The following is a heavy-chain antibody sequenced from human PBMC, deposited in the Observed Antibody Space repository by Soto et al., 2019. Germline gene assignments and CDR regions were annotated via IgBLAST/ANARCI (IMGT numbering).Heavy chain of an antibody. Sequence: QITLKESGPTLVKPTQTLTLTCTFSGFSLSTSGVGVGWIRQPPGKALEWLALIYWNDDKRYSPSLKSRLTIPKDTSKNQVVLTMTNMDPVDTATYYCSHLLYYYDSRGYYRDYWGQGTLVTVSS. CDR1: GFSLSTSGVG. CDR3: SHLLYYYDSRGYYRDY. J-gene: IGHJ4*02. CDR2: IYWNDDK. D-gene: IGHD3-22*01. V-gene: IGHV2-5*01.